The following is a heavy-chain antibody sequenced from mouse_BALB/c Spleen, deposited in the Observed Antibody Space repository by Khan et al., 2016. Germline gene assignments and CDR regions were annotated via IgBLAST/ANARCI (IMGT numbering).Heavy chain of an antibody. CDR1: GFNIKDTY. Sequence: VQLKQSGAELVKPGASVKLSCTASGFNIKDTYIHWVKQRPEQGLQWIGRIDPANGNTKYDPKFQGKATITADTSSNTAYLQLSSLTSEDTAVYDCARGLYYYGSSYDALDYWGQGTSVTVSS. D-gene: IGHD1-1*01. CDR3: ARGLYYYGSSYDALDY. J-gene: IGHJ4*01. V-gene: IGHV14-3*02. CDR2: IDPANGNT.